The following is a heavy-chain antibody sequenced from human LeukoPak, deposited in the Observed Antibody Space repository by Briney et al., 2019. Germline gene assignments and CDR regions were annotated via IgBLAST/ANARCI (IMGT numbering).Heavy chain of an antibody. CDR2: ISITTSSI. CDR3: ARESKRGPHWFFDF. D-gene: IGHD3/OR15-3a*01. CDR1: GFTFSSYS. V-gene: IGHV3-48*04. Sequence: PGGSLRLSCEASGFTFSSYSFYWVRQAPGKGLEWISYISITTSSIHYADSVKGRFTISRDNAKSSLYLQMNSLRAEDTAVYYCARESKRGPHWFFDFWGRGALVTVSS. J-gene: IGHJ2*01.